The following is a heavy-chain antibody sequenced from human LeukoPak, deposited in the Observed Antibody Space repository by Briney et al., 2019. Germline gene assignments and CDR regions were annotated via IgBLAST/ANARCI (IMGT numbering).Heavy chain of an antibody. CDR3: AKCMDILTGYLWSLDY. CDR2: IRYDGGNK. Sequence: PGGSLRLSCVASGFTFSHYYMSWVRQAPGKGLEWVAFIRYDGGNKYYADSVKGRFTVSRDNSKNTLSLQMNSLRAEDTAVYYCAKCMDILTGYLWSLDYWGQGTLVTVSS. CDR1: GFTFSHYY. J-gene: IGHJ4*02. V-gene: IGHV3-30*02. D-gene: IGHD3-9*01.